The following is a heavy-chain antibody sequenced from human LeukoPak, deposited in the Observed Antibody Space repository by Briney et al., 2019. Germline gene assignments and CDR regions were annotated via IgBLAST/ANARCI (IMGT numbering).Heavy chain of an antibody. CDR3: AAVTPNYYYYGMDV. V-gene: IGHV4-4*07. CDR2: IYTSGST. J-gene: IGHJ6*02. Sequence: SETLSLTCTVSGGSISSYYWSWIRQPAGKGLEWIGRIYTSGSTNYNPSLKSRVTMSVDTSKNQFSLKLSSVTAADTAVYYCAAVTPNYYYYGMDVWGQGTTVTVSS. CDR1: GGSISSYY. D-gene: IGHD5-18*01.